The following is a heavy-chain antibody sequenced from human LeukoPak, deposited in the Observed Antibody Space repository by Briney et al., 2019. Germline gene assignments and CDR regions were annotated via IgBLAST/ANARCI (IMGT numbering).Heavy chain of an antibody. CDR3: ARGAAESSSWYVRYYYGMDV. V-gene: IGHV1-46*01. J-gene: IGHJ6*02. CDR2: LNPSGGSS. CDR1: GYTVTSYY. Sequence: ASVNVSCKASGYTVTSYYMHWVRQAPGQGLEWMAILNPSGGSSNYAQKFQGRATLTRATSTGTAYMELRSLRSDDTAVYYCARGAAESSSWYVRYYYGMDVWGQGTTVTVSS. D-gene: IGHD6-13*01.